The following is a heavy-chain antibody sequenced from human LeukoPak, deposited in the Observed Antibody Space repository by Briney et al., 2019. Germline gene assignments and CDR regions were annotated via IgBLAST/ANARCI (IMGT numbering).Heavy chain of an antibody. Sequence: GSLTLSCAPSTLTFGSYAMSWVRQAPGRGREWDSACGTSDDTYYADSVRGRFTISRDNAKNTVYLQMSSLRAEDTAVYYCAQKTPGTHPFDYWGQGTLVTVSS. J-gene: IGHJ4*02. V-gene: IGHV3-23*01. CDR2: CGTSDDT. CDR1: TLTFGSYA. D-gene: IGHD6-13*01. CDR3: AQKTPGTHPFDY.